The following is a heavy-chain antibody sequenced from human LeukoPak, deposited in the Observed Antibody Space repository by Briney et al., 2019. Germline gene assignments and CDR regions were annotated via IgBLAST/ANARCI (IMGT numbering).Heavy chain of an antibody. D-gene: IGHD3-10*01. CDR1: GFTFSSYA. Sequence: GGSLRLSCAASGFTFSSYAMSWVRQAPGKGLEWVSAISGSGGSTYYADSVKGRFTISRDNSKNTLYVQMNSLRAEDTAVYYCAKVEADYYGSGRDFDYWGQGTLVTVSS. CDR2: ISGSGGST. CDR3: AKVEADYYGSGRDFDY. V-gene: IGHV3-23*01. J-gene: IGHJ4*02.